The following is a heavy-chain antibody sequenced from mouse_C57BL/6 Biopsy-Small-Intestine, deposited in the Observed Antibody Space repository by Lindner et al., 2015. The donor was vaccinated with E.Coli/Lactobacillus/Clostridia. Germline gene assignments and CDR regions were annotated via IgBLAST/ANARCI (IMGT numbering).Heavy chain of an antibody. CDR2: IWADGNT. D-gene: IGHD1-1*01. J-gene: IGHJ2*01. Sequence: VQLQESGPVLVAPSQSLSITCTVSGFSLTSFGVHWVRQPPGKGLEWLGVIWADGNTNYNSALMSRLSISKDNSKSQVLLKMNSLQTDDTAMYYCAKHGGGNYVGFDYWGQGTTLTVSS. CDR3: AKHGGGNYVGFDY. V-gene: IGHV2-9*01. CDR1: GFSLTSFG.